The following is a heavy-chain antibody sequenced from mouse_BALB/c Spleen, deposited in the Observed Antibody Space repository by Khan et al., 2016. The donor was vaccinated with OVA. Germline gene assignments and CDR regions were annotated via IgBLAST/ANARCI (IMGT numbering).Heavy chain of an antibody. J-gene: IGHJ3*01. CDR1: GYTFTSYW. V-gene: IGHV1-7*01. CDR2: INPSTGYT. D-gene: IGHD1-1*01. CDR3: ANHGSSSAWFTY. Sequence: QVQLQQSGAELAKPGASVKMSCKASGYTFTSYWMHWVKQRPGQGLEWIGYINPSTGYTEYNQRFKDKATLTAAKSSSTAYMQLSSLTSEDSAVYYCANHGSSSAWFTYWGQGTLVTVSA.